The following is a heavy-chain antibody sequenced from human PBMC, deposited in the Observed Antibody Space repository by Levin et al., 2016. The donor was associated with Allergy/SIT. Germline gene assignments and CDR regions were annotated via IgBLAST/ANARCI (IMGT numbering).Heavy chain of an antibody. Sequence: VRQMPGKGLEWMGIIYPGDSDTKYSPSFQGQVTISADKSISTAYLQWSSLKASDTAMYYCARASIGGRWFDPWGQGTLVTISS. CDR3: ARASIGGRWFDP. J-gene: IGHJ5*02. CDR2: IYPGDSDT. D-gene: IGHD3-10*01. V-gene: IGHV5-51*01.